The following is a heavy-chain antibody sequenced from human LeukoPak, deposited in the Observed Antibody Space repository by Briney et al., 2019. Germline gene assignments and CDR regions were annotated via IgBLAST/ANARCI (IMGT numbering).Heavy chain of an antibody. CDR2: IYTSGST. CDR3: ARLGSMTTASRWFDP. D-gene: IGHD4-17*01. Sequence: PSQTLSLTCTVSGGSISSGSYYWSWIRQPAGKGLEWIGRIYTSGSTNYNPSLKSRVTISVDTSKNQFSLKLSSVTAADTAVYYCARLGSMTTASRWFDPWGQGTLVTVSS. V-gene: IGHV4-61*02. J-gene: IGHJ5*02. CDR1: GGSISSGSYY.